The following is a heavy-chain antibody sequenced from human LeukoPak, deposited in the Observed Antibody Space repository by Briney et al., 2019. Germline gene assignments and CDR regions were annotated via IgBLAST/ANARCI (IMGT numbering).Heavy chain of an antibody. Sequence: GESLKISCKAYGYSFFSNYWIAWVRQTPGKGLEWMGILYPGDSDSRYSPSFQGQVTISADRSISTAYLHWSSLKVSDTAMYYCARASRDGYNQNFDYWGQGTLVTVSS. CDR2: LYPGDSDS. V-gene: IGHV5-51*01. CDR3: ARASRDGYNQNFDY. D-gene: IGHD5-24*01. J-gene: IGHJ4*02. CDR1: GYSFFSNYW.